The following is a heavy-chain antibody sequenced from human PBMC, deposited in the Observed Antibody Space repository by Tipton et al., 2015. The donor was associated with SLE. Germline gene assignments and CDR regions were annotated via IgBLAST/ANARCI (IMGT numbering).Heavy chain of an antibody. Sequence: SLRLSCAASGFSISTYWMHWVRQGPEKGPVWVSRSNSDGTSTSYADSVKGRFTISRDNAKNSLFLQMNSLRAEDTDVYYCASERKVPAARANYFDYWGQGAQVTVSS. CDR2: SNSDGTST. D-gene: IGHD2-2*01. CDR3: ASERKVPAARANYFDY. V-gene: IGHV3-74*01. CDR1: GFSISTYW. J-gene: IGHJ4*02.